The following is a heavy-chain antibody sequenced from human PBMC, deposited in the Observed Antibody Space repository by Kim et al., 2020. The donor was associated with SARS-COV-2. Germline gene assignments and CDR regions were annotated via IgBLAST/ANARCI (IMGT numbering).Heavy chain of an antibody. V-gene: IGHV3-7*01. D-gene: IGHD1-26*01. Sequence: GGSLRLSCVASGFIFTDSWMGWVRQAPGKGLEWVGRIKQDAGEETKVDSARGRFTITSDNDETTLALHMHSISLEDTDVYYCESGTWVSFWCQGTVV. CDR3: ESGTWVSF. CDR1: GFIFTDSW. CDR2: IKQDAGEE. J-gene: IGHJ4*02.